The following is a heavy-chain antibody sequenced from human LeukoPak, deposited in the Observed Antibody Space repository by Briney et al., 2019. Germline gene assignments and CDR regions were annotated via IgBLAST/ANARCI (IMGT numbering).Heavy chain of an antibody. CDR2: ISSSSSYI. J-gene: IGHJ5*02. Sequence: GGSLRLSCAASGFTFSSYSMNWVRQAPGKGLEWVSSISSSSSYIYYADSVKGRFTISRGNAKNSLYLQMNSLRAEDTAVYYCARVIVPYGDYDGPNNWFDPWGQGNLVTVSS. V-gene: IGHV3-21*01. D-gene: IGHD4-17*01. CDR1: GFTFSSYS. CDR3: ARVIVPYGDYDGPNNWFDP.